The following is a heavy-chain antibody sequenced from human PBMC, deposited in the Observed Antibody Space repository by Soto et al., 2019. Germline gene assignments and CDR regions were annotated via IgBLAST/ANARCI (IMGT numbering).Heavy chain of an antibody. CDR2: IYWNDDK. Sequence: QITLKESGPTLVKPTQTLTLTCIFSGFSLRTSGVGVGWIRHPPGKALEWLGFIYWNDDKPYSPSLKSRLTITKDTSKNQVVLTVTNLDSVDTATNYCAKSGSGRWYGWFDPWGQGTLVTVSS. CDR1: GFSLRTSGVG. V-gene: IGHV2-5*01. J-gene: IGHJ5*02. CDR3: AKSGSGRWYGWFDP. D-gene: IGHD6-19*01.